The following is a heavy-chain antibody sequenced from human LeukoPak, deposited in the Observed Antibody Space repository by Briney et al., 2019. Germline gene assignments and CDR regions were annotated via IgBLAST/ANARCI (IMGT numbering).Heavy chain of an antibody. Sequence: ASVKVSCKASGYTFTGYYMHWVRQAPGQGLEWMGWINPNSGGTNYAQKFQGRVTMTRDTSISTAYMELSRLRSDDTAVYYCARRARLYYYDSSGYPFDYWGQGTLVTVSS. J-gene: IGHJ4*02. CDR1: GYTFTGYY. D-gene: IGHD3-22*01. V-gene: IGHV1-2*02. CDR2: INPNSGGT. CDR3: ARRARLYYYDSSGYPFDY.